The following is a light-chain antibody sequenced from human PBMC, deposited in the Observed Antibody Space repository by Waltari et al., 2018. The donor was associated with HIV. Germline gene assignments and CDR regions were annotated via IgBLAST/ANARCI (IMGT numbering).Light chain of an antibody. V-gene: IGLV2-14*01. CDR2: GVN. CDR1: SLDIGLYDF. Sequence: QSALTQPASMSGSPGQSITIPCTGSSLDIGLYDFVAWYKYLPITAPQLLIYGVNRRPPGVTSRFSASKSGDVASLTISGLHTEDEADYYCTSHTLTRILLFGGGTRLTVL. J-gene: IGLJ3*02. CDR3: TSHTLTRILL.